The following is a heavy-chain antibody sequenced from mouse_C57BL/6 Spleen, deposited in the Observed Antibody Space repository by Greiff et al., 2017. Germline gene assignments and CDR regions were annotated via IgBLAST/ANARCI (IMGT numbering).Heavy chain of an antibody. Sequence: EVKLVESGGGLVQPGGSMKLSCAASGFTFSDAWMDWVRQSPEKGLEWVAEIRNKANNHATYYAVSVKGRFTISRDDSKRSVYLQMNSVRAEDTGIYYWTRELTGDFDYWGQGTTLTVSA. D-gene: IGHD4-1*01. CDR2: IRNKANNHAT. J-gene: IGHJ2*01. CDR3: TRELTGDFDY. CDR1: GFTFSDAW. V-gene: IGHV6-6*01.